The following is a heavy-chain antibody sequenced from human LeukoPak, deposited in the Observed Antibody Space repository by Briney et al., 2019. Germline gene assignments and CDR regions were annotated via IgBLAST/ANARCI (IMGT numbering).Heavy chain of an antibody. CDR1: GFTFSSYG. CDR3: ARDIKGGGWTYDY. CDR2: IWYDGSNK. J-gene: IGHJ4*02. Sequence: GGSLRLSCAASGFTFSSYGMHWVRQAPGKGLEWVAVIWYDGSNKYYADSAKGRFTISRDNSKNTLYLQMNSLRAEDTAVYYCARDIKGGGWTYDYWGQGTLVTVSS. D-gene: IGHD6-19*01. V-gene: IGHV3-33*01.